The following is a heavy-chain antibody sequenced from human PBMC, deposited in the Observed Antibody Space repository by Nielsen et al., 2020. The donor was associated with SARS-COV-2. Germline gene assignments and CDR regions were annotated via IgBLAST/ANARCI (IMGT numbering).Heavy chain of an antibody. CDR3: AKDRGLGRWLQLGGYFDY. Sequence: GKSLKISCAASGFTVSSNYMSWVRQAPGKGLEWVSGISWNSGSIGYADSVKGRFTISRDNAKNSLYLQMNSLRAEDTALYYCAKDRGLGRWLQLGGYFDYWGQGTLVTVSS. CDR1: GFTVSSNY. D-gene: IGHD5-24*01. CDR2: ISWNSGSI. V-gene: IGHV3-9*01. J-gene: IGHJ4*02.